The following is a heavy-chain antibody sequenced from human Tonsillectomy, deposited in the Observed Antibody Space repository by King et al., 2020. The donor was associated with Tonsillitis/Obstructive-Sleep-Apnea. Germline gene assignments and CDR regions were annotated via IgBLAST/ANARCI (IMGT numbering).Heavy chain of an antibody. J-gene: IGHJ4*02. D-gene: IGHD4-23*01. CDR1: GYTFTDYY. CDR3: ATAVASDALRDN. Sequence: VQLVESGAEVKRPGASVTVSCKASGYTFTDYYMHWVRQAPGQGLEWMGRINPNSGGTNYAQKFQGRVTMTRDRSISTAYMELSRLTSDDTAVYYCATAVASDALRDNWGQGTLVTVSS. CDR2: INPNSGGT. V-gene: IGHV1-2*06.